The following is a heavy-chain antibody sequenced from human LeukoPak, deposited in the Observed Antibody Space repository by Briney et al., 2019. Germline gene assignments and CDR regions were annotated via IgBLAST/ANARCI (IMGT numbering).Heavy chain of an antibody. D-gene: IGHD2-15*01. CDR1: GFTFSSYS. CDR3: ARELRGYCSGGSCYSLYPYYYYYGMDV. J-gene: IGHJ6*04. V-gene: IGHV3-21*01. CDR2: ISSSSSYI. Sequence: GGSLRLSCAASGFTFSSYSMNWVRQAPGKGLEWVSSISSSSSYIYYADSVKGRFTISRDNAKNSLYLQMNSLRAEDTAVCYCARELRGYCSGGSCYSLYPYYYYYGMDVWGKGTTVTVSS.